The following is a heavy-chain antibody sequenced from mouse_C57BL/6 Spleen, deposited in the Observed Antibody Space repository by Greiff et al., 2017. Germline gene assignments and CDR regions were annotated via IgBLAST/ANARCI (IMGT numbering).Heavy chain of an antibody. Sequence: EVMLVVSGGGLVKPGGSLLLSCAVSGFTFSDYGLYWVSQAPEKGLEWVAYISSGSSTIYDAETGKGRFTISRDNAKNTLFLQMTSLRSEGTAMYYCASNVYYNNGGRYAYWSQGTLVTVSA. CDR2: ISSGSSTI. CDR3: ASNVYYNNGGRYAY. D-gene: IGHD2-5*01. CDR1: GFTFSDYG. J-gene: IGHJ3*01. V-gene: IGHV5-17*01.